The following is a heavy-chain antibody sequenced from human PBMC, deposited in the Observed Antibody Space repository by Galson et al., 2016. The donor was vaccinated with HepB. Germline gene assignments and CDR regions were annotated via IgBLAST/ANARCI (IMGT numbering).Heavy chain of an antibody. J-gene: IGHJ5*02. CDR2: ISVYNGNT. V-gene: IGHV1-18*01. D-gene: IGHD3-3*01. Sequence: SVKVSCKASGYTFSNYGISWVRQAPGQGLEWMGWISVYNGNTNYAQKIRGRVTLTTDTSTNTAYMERRSRRSDDTAVYYCARGRDRGRLVEWALAGFGPWGQGTLVTVS. CDR3: ARGRDRGRLVEWALAGFGP. CDR1: GYTFSNYG.